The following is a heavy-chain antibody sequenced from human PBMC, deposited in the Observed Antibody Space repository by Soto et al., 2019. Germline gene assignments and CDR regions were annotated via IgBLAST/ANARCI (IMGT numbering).Heavy chain of an antibody. CDR3: AKTLYYYDSSGYWDY. J-gene: IGHJ4*02. V-gene: IGHV3-30*18. CDR2: ISYDGSNK. CDR1: GFTFSSYG. Sequence: QVQLVESGGGVVQPGRSLRLSCAASGFTFSSYGMHWVRQAPGKGLEGVAVISYDGSNKYYADSVKGRFTISRDNSKNTLYLQMNSLRAEDTAVYYCAKTLYYYDSSGYWDYWGQGTLVTVSS. D-gene: IGHD3-22*01.